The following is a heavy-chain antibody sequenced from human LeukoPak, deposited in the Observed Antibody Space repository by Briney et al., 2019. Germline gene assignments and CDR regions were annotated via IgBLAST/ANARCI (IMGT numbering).Heavy chain of an antibody. D-gene: IGHD3-10*01. J-gene: IGHJ4*02. Sequence: GGSLRLSCAASGFTVSSNYMSWVRQAPGKGLEWVSVIYSGGSTYYADSVKGRFTISRDNSKNTLYLQMNSLRAEDTAVYYCATYMGSGSYYKAYYFDYWGQGTLVTVSS. V-gene: IGHV3-66*01. CDR2: IYSGGST. CDR1: GFTVSSNY. CDR3: ATYMGSGSYYKAYYFDY.